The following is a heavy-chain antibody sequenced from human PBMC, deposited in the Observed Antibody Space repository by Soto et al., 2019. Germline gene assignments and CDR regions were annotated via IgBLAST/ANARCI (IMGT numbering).Heavy chain of an antibody. Sequence: PSETLSLTCAVSGGSISSDGYSWSWIRQPPGKGLEYIGYIYHSGSTYYNPSLKSRVTISVDTSKNQFSLKLSSVTAADTAVYYCARRHGSKGWFDPWGQGTLVTVSS. CDR3: ARRHGSKGWFDP. CDR1: GGSISSDGYS. V-gene: IGHV4-30-2*01. D-gene: IGHD3-10*01. J-gene: IGHJ5*02. CDR2: IYHSGST.